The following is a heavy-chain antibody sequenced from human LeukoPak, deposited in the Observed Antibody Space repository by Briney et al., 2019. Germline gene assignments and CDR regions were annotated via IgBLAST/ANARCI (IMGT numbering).Heavy chain of an antibody. V-gene: IGHV4-4*02. Sequence: SETLSLTCAVSGGSISSSNWWSWVRQPPGKGLEWIGEIYHSGSTNYNPSLKSRVTISVDKSKNQFSLKLSSVTAADTAVYYCARAPLWDILTGYSLTHFDYWGQGTLVTVSS. J-gene: IGHJ4*02. CDR2: IYHSGST. CDR3: ARAPLWDILTGYSLTHFDY. D-gene: IGHD3-9*01. CDR1: GGSISSSNW.